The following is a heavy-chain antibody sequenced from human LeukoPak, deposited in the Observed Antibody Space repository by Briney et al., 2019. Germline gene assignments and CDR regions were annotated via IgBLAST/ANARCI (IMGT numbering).Heavy chain of an antibody. CDR1: GFTFDDYG. V-gene: IGHV3-20*04. Sequence: GGSLRLSCAASGFTFDDYGMSWVRQAPGKGLEWVSGINWNGGSTGYADSVTGRFTISRDNAKYSLYLQMTSMRAEDTALYYCARDGNDAFDIWGQGTMVTVSS. D-gene: IGHD1-1*01. J-gene: IGHJ3*02. CDR2: INWNGGST. CDR3: ARDGNDAFDI.